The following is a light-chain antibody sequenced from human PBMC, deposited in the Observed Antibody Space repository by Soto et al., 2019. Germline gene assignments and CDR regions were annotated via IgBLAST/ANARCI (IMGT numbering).Light chain of an antibody. CDR1: QSVSIY. CDR3: QQRSNWPT. Sequence: EIVMAQSPATLSLSPGERATLSCRASQSVSIYLAWYQQKPGQAPRLLIYDASNRATGIPARFSGSGSGTDFTLTISSLEPEDFAVYYCQQRSNWPTFGQGTRLEI. V-gene: IGKV3-11*01. CDR2: DAS. J-gene: IGKJ5*01.